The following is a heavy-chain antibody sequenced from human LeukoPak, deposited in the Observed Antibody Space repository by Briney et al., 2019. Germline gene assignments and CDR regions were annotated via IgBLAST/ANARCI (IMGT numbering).Heavy chain of an antibody. CDR3: AKDTPLCYFDY. CDR2: IRNDGSII. Sequence: GGSLRLSCAVSGFTFSISGMSWVRQAPGKGLEWVAFIRNDGSIIYNADSVKGRFTISRDNSKNTLYLQMNSLRADDTAVYYCAKDTPLCYFDYWGQGTLVTVSS. CDR1: GFTFSISG. J-gene: IGHJ4*02. V-gene: IGHV3-30*02. D-gene: IGHD3-16*01.